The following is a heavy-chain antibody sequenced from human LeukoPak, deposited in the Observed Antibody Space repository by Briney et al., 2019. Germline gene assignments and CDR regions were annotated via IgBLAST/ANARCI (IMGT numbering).Heavy chain of an antibody. Sequence: ASVKVSCKASGYTFTKYGVSWVRQAPGQGLEWMGWINCNTGGTKFAQKFQGRVTMTRDTSISTAYMELRSLRSEDTAVYYCARADPVGYWGQGTQVTVSS. CDR1: GYTFTKYG. J-gene: IGHJ4*02. CDR3: ARADPVGY. CDR2: INCNTGGT. V-gene: IGHV1-2*02.